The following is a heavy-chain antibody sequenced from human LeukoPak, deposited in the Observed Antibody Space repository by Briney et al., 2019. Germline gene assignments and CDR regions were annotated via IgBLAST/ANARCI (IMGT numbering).Heavy chain of an antibody. Sequence: GESLQISCKGSGYSFTNYWIGWVRQMPGKGLEWMGIIFPGDSYTRYSPSFQGQVTISADKSINTAYLQWSSLKASDTAMYYCARLGNIVVVPSAIANWFDPWGQGTLVTVSS. J-gene: IGHJ5*02. CDR1: GYSFTNYW. V-gene: IGHV5-51*01. CDR2: IFPGDSYT. D-gene: IGHD2-2*01. CDR3: ARLGNIVVVPSAIANWFDP.